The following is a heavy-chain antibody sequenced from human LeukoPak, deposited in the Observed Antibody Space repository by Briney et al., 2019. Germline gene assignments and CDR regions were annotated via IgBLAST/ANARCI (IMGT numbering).Heavy chain of an antibody. D-gene: IGHD3-10*01. J-gene: IGHJ6*02. V-gene: IGHV3-21*01. CDR3: ARCEEDMVRGVISYYYYYGMDV. CDR2: ISSSSSYI. CDR1: GFTFSSYS. Sequence: PGGFLRLSCTASGFTFSSYSMNWVRQAPGKGLEWVSSISSSSSYIYYADSVKGRFTISRDNAKNSLYLQMNSLRAEDTAVYYCARCEEDMVRGVISYYYYYGMDVWGQGTTVTVSS.